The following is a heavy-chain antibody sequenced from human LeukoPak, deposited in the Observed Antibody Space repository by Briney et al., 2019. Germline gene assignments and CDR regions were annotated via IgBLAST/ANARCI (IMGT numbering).Heavy chain of an antibody. V-gene: IGHV3-30*02. D-gene: IGHD6-6*01. Sequence: GGSLRLSCAASGFTFSSYGVHWVRQAPGKGLEWVAFIRYDGSNKYYADSVKGRFTISRDNSKNTLYLQMNSLRAEDTAVYYCAKDVAARPPNYYYYMDVWGKGTTVTVSS. CDR2: IRYDGSNK. CDR1: GFTFSSYG. CDR3: AKDVAARPPNYYYYMDV. J-gene: IGHJ6*03.